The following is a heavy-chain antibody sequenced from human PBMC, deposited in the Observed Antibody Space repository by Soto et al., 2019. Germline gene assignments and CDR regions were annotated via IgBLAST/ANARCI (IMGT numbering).Heavy chain of an antibody. Sequence: EVQLVESGGGLVQPGGSLRLSCAASGFTVSSNYMSWVRQAPGKGLEWVSVIYSGGSTYYADSVKGRFTISRHNSKNTVYLQMNSLRAEDTAVYYCARGYCSGGSCYLDAFDIWGQGTMVTVSS. CDR1: GFTVSSNY. V-gene: IGHV3-53*04. J-gene: IGHJ3*02. CDR3: ARGYCSGGSCYLDAFDI. CDR2: IYSGGST. D-gene: IGHD2-15*01.